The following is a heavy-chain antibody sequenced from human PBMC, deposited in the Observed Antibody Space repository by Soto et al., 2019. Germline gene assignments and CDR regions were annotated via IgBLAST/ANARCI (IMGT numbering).Heavy chain of an antibody. CDR2: INTNTGNP. V-gene: IGHV7-4-1*01. J-gene: IGHJ6*02. CDR3: ARETFYYHEYSSSSSPTPNYYYYGMDV. Sequence: ASVKVSCKASGYTFTSSAMNWVRQAPGQGLEWMGWINTNTGNPTYAQGFTGRFVFSLDTSVSTAYLQICSLKAEDTAVYYCARETFYYHEYSSSSSPTPNYYYYGMDVWGQGTTVTVSS. D-gene: IGHD6-6*01. CDR1: GYTFTSSA.